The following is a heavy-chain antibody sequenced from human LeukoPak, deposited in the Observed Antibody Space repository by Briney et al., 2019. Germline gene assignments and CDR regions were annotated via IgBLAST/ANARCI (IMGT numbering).Heavy chain of an antibody. CDR2: ISGSGGST. D-gene: IGHD3-10*01. CDR1: GFTFSSYA. V-gene: IGHV3-23*01. J-gene: IGHJ6*02. CDR3: AKSWDVYGSGSYRYYGMDV. Sequence: PGGSLRLSCAASGFTFSSYAMSWVRQAPGKGLEWVSAISGSGGSTYYADSVKGRFTISRDNSKNTLYLQMNSLRAEDTAVYYCAKSWDVYGSGSYRYYGMDVWGQGTTVTVSS.